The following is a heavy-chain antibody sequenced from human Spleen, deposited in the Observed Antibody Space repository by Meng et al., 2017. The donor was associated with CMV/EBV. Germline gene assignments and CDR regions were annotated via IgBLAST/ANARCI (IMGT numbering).Heavy chain of an antibody. V-gene: IGHV3-30*02. CDR3: AKDWSGYYENHYYFDY. CDR1: GFTFSNYG. D-gene: IGHD3-3*01. J-gene: IGHJ4*02. CDR2: LRYDETKN. Sequence: GESLKISCAASGFTFSNYGMHWVRQAPGKGLAWVAFLRYDETKNYYADSVKGRFTISRDNSKNTLYLHMNSLRPEDTAVYYCAKDWSGYYENHYYFDYWSQGTLVTVSS.